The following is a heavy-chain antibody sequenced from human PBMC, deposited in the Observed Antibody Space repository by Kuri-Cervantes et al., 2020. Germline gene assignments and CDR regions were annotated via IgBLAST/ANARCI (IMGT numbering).Heavy chain of an antibody. D-gene: IGHD3-22*01. CDR1: GYTFTGYY. Sequence: ASVKVSCKASGYTFTGYYMHWVRQAPGQGPEWMGWINPNSGGTNYAQKFQGRVTMTRDTSTSTVYMELSSLRSEDTAVYYCARGAQRYYYDSSGYKDYWGQGTLVTVSS. J-gene: IGHJ4*02. CDR3: ARGAQRYYYDSSGYKDY. V-gene: IGHV1-2*02. CDR2: INPNSGGT.